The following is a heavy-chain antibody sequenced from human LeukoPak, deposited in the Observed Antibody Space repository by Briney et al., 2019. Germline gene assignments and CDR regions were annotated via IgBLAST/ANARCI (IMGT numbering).Heavy chain of an antibody. CDR2: ISGSGGST. V-gene: IGHV3-23*01. Sequence: PGGSLRLSCAASGFTFSSYAMSWVRQAPGKGLEWVSAISGSGGSTYYTDSVKGRFTISRDNSKNTLYLQMNSLRAEDTAVYYCAKSLDYGDYVSQIGCYFDYWGQGTLVTVSS. CDR3: AKSLDYGDYVSQIGCYFDY. CDR1: GFTFSSYA. J-gene: IGHJ4*02. D-gene: IGHD4-17*01.